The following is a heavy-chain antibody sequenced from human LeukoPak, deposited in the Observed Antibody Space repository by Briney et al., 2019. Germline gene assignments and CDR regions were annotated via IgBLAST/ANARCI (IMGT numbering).Heavy chain of an antibody. CDR2: ISRTGGST. CDR1: GFTFSSYA. V-gene: IGHV3-64D*09. CDR3: VNVKRDY. J-gene: IGHJ4*02. Sequence: GGSLRLSCSASGFTFSSYAMYWVRQAPGKGLEYVSTISRTGGSTYYADSVKGRFTISRDNAKNTLYLQMSSLRPEDTAVYYCVNVKRDYWGQGTLVTVFS.